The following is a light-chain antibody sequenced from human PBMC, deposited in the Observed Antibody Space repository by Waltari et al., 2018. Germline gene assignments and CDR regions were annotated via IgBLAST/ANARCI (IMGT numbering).Light chain of an antibody. CDR3: QKYNSVPYT. CDR2: AAA. CDR1: QDISNS. J-gene: IGKJ2*01. Sequence: DIQMTQSPSSLSASVGDRVTITCRASQDISNSLAWYQQKPGKDPNLLISAAATSQSGVPSRFSGSASRTDFPLTFGSLHPEYVATYYCQKYNSVPYTFGPGTKLDIK. V-gene: IGKV1-27*01.